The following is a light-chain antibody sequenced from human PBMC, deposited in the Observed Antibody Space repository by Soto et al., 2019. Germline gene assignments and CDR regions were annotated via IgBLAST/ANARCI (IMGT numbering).Light chain of an antibody. Sequence: SALTQPPSASGSPGQSVAISCTGTASDIGGYSFVSWYQQHPGKAPKLLIYDVNKRPSGVPDRFSGSKSGNTASLTVSGLQAEDEAEYYCSAHGGTNPYVFGTGTKVTVL. CDR2: DVN. CDR3: SAHGGTNPYV. CDR1: ASDIGGYSF. J-gene: IGLJ1*01. V-gene: IGLV2-8*01.